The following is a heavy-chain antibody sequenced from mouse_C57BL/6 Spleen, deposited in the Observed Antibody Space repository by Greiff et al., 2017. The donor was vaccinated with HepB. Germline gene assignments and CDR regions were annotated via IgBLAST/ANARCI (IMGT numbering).Heavy chain of an antibody. CDR1: GYTFTSYW. CDR2: IDPSDSYT. CDR3: ARNYYGSNYFDY. D-gene: IGHD1-1*01. J-gene: IGHJ2*01. V-gene: IGHV1-69*01. Sequence: QVQLQQPGAELVMPGASVKLSCKASGYTFTSYWMHWVKQRHGQGLEWIGEIDPSDSYTNYNQKFKGKSTLTVDKSSSTAYMQLSSLTSEDSAVYYGARNYYGSNYFDYWGQGTTLTVSS.